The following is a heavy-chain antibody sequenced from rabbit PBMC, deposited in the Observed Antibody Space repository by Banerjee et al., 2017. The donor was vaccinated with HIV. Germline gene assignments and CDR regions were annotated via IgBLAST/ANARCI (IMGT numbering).Heavy chain of an antibody. V-gene: IGHV1S40*01. CDR3: ARAYGGYSGYGYATL. CDR2: IYTSSGST. CDR1: GFSFSSSYY. J-gene: IGHJ4*01. Sequence: QSLEESGGDLVKPGASLTLTCTASGFSFSSSYYMCWVRQAPGKGLEWIACIYTSSGSTYYASWAKGRFTISETSTTVTLQMTSLTAADTATYFCARAYGGYSGYGYATLWGPGTLVTVS. D-gene: IGHD6-1*01.